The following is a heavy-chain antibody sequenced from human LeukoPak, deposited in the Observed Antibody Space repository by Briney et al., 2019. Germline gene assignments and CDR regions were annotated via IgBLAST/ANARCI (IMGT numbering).Heavy chain of an antibody. J-gene: IGHJ4*02. CDR1: GFTFSSYD. Sequence: PGGSLRLSCAASGFTFSSYDMHWVRQAPGKGLEWVAVISYDGSNKYYADSVKGRFTISRDNSRNTLFLQMNSLRPEDTAVYYCAKAFSGSSLPYFDYWGQGTLVTVSS. D-gene: IGHD1-26*01. CDR3: AKAFSGSSLPYFDY. V-gene: IGHV3-30*18. CDR2: ISYDGSNK.